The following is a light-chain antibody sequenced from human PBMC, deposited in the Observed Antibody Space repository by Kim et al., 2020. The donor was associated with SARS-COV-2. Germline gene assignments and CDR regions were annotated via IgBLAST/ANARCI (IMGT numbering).Light chain of an antibody. J-gene: IGLJ2*01. Sequence: QSVLTQPPSASATPGQRVTISCSGSSSNIESNTVNWYQQLPGTAPKLLIYSNTQRPSGVPDRFSGSKSGTSASLAFSGLQSEDEADYYCAAWDDSLNGPVFGGGTKLTVL. CDR3: AAWDDSLNGPV. CDR2: SNT. CDR1: SSNIESNT. V-gene: IGLV1-44*01.